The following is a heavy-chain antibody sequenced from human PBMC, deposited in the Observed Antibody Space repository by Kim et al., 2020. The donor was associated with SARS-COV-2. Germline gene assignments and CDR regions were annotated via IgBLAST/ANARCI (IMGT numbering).Heavy chain of an antibody. V-gene: IGHV4-61*01. CDR1: GGSVSSGSYY. CDR3: ARDPGELAFDI. Sequence: SETLSLTCTVSGGSVSSGSYYWSWIRQPPGKGLEWIGYMYYSGSTNYNPSLKSRVTISVDTSKNQFSLKLSSVTAADTAVYYCARDPGELAFDIWGQGTMVTVSS. J-gene: IGHJ3*02. CDR2: MYYSGST. D-gene: IGHD3-10*01.